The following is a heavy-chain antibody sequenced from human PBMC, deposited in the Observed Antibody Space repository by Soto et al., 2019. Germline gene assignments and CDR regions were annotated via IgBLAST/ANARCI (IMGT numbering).Heavy chain of an antibody. CDR3: ASYGNYNHY. D-gene: IGHD4-17*01. V-gene: IGHV4-59*01. CDR2: IYYSGST. CDR1: GGSISSYY. Sequence: QVQLQESGPGLVKPSETLSLTCTVSGGSISSYYWSWIRQPPGKGLEWIGYIYYSGSTTYNPSLKSRVTISVDTSKNQFSLKLSSVTAADTAVYYCASYGNYNHYWGQGTLVTVSS. J-gene: IGHJ4*02.